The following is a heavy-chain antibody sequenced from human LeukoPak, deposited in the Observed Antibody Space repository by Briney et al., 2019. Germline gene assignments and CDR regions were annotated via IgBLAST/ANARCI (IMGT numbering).Heavy chain of an antibody. CDR2: IHDSGST. V-gene: IGHV4-30-4*07. CDR3: ARLQYFSKPHDAFDI. J-gene: IGHJ3*02. CDR1: GDSISSGGYA. Sequence: SDTLSLTCAVSGDSISSGGYAWSWIRQTPGKGLEWIAYIHDSGSTYYNPSLKSRVSISVDTSKNQFSVKLNSVTAADTAVYYCARLQYFSKPHDAFDIWGQGTMVTVSS. D-gene: IGHD3-3*01.